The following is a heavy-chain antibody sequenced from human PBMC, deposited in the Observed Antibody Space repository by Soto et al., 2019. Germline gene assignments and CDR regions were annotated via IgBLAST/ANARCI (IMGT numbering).Heavy chain of an antibody. CDR1: GCTFRSDW. Sequence: EVQMVESGGGLVQPGGSLRLSCATCGCTFRSDWMSWVRQAPGKGLEWVANIKQDGSEKYYVDSVKGRFTISRDNAKNSLYLQMNSLRAEDTAMYYCARDFGGGIAVAGVGFDYWGQGTLVTDSS. V-gene: IGHV3-7*03. D-gene: IGHD6-19*01. CDR3: ARDFGGGIAVAGVGFDY. J-gene: IGHJ4*02. CDR2: IKQDGSEK.